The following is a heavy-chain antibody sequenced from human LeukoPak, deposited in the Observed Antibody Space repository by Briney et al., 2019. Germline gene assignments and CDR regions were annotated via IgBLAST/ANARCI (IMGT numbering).Heavy chain of an antibody. CDR3: ARGTAAAANRNWFDS. J-gene: IGHJ5*01. Sequence: PGGSLRLSCAAPGFMFSRYAMIWVRQTPGKGLEWVSAITETGAGTYYADSAKGRFTMSRDNSRNTVYLQVDSLRAEDTAVYFCARGTAAAANRNWFDSWGQGTLVTVSS. D-gene: IGHD6-13*01. CDR1: GFMFSRYA. CDR2: ITETGAGT. V-gene: IGHV3-23*01.